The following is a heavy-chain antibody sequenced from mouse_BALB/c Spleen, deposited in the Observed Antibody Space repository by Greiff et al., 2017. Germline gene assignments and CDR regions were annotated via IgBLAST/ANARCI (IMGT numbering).Heavy chain of an antibody. CDR1: GYSITSDYA. CDR3: ARPYDDYDDGLAY. D-gene: IGHD2-4*01. V-gene: IGHV3-2*02. J-gene: IGHJ3*01. CDR2: ISYSGST. Sequence: EVQGVESGPGLVKPSQSLSLTCTVTGYSITSDYAWNWIRQFPGNKLEWMGYISYSGSTSYNPSLKSRISITRDTSKNQFFLQLNSVTTEDTATYYCARPYDDYDDGLAYWGQGTLVTVSA.